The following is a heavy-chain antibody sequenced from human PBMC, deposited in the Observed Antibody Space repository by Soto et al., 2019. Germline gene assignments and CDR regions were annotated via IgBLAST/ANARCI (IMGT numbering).Heavy chain of an antibody. CDR3: AKDSGRGSADYYFDF. J-gene: IGHJ4*02. CDR2: ISYDRGAK. V-gene: IGHV3-30*18. CDR1: GVTFSTYG. Sequence: GGSLTLSCAASGVTFSTYGMHSRLQAPAEEGLEVTVISYDRGAKYSAQSVQGRFTISRDTSKNTLSLHLNSVSAADTAVYYCAKDSGRGSADYYFDFWGQGTLVTVSS. D-gene: IGHD2-2*01.